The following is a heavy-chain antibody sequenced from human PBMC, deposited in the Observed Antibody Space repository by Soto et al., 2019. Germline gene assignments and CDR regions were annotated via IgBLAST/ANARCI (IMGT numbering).Heavy chain of an antibody. CDR3: VSSVVRCFQRSPDASDI. CDR2: IRAKTNNYAT. Sequence: EVQLVESGGDLVQPGGSLKLSCAGSGFSFSVSAIHWVRQASGKGLEWVGRIRAKTNNYATAYAASVEGRFAISRDDSKNTAYMQMNSLKTEDTAVYYCVSSVVRCFQRSPDASDIWGKGTMVTVSS. J-gene: IGHJ3*02. V-gene: IGHV3-73*02. CDR1: GFSFSVSA. D-gene: IGHD2-15*01.